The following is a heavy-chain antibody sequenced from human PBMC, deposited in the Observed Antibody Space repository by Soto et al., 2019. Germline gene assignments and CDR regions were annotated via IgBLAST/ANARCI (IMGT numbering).Heavy chain of an antibody. J-gene: IGHJ4*02. V-gene: IGHV3-73*01. Sequence: GSLRLSCAASGFTFSGSAMHWVRQASGKGLEWVGRIRSKANSYATAYAASVKGRFTISRDDSKNTAYLQMNSLKTEDTAVYYCTRPVGATSSVDYWGQGTLVTVSS. D-gene: IGHD1-26*01. CDR3: TRPVGATSSVDY. CDR1: GFTFSGSA. CDR2: IRSKANSYAT.